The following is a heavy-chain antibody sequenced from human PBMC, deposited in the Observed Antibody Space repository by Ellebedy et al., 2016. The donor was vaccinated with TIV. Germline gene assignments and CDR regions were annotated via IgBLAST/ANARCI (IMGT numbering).Heavy chain of an antibody. Sequence: MPSETLSLTCTVSGDSISPYYWNWIRQPPGKGLEWIGYIHYSGSANYNPSLKSRVTISLDTSKNQFSLNLSSVTAADTAMYYCARQHDPKYNNYMDLWGKGTTVTVSS. J-gene: IGHJ6*03. V-gene: IGHV4-59*01. CDR2: IHYSGSA. CDR3: ARQHDPKYNNYMDL. CDR1: GDSISPYY.